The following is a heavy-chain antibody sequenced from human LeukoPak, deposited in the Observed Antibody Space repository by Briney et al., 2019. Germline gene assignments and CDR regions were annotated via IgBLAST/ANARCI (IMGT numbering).Heavy chain of an antibody. Sequence: SETLSLTCSVSGGSISSYYWSWVRQPAGKGLEWIGRIYPTGSTNYNPSLKSRVTTSGDKSKNQFSLKLSSVTAADTAVYYCARVGGDCGGDCYHYYSMDVWGKGTTVTVSS. J-gene: IGHJ6*03. CDR1: GGSISSYY. D-gene: IGHD2-21*02. CDR3: ARVGGDCGGDCYHYYSMDV. V-gene: IGHV4-4*07. CDR2: IYPTGST.